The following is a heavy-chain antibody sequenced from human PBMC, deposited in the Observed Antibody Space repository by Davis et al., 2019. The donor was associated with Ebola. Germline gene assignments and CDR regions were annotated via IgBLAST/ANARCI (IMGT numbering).Heavy chain of an antibody. Sequence: GESLKISCVASGFTFDDYGMSWVRQAPGKGLEWVSGINWNGGSTGYADSVKGRFTISRDNAKNSLYLQMNSLRAEDTALYYCARGEGPYCGGDCYPGYWGQGTLVTVSS. J-gene: IGHJ4*02. D-gene: IGHD2-21*01. V-gene: IGHV3-20*04. CDR2: INWNGGST. CDR3: ARGEGPYCGGDCYPGY. CDR1: GFTFDDYG.